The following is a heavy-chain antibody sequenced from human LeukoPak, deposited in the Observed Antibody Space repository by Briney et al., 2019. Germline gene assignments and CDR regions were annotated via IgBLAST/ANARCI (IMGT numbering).Heavy chain of an antibody. CDR3: AKEGSSSSLFLDY. Sequence: GRSLRLSCAASGFTFSSYGMHWVRQAPGKGLEWVAVTWYDGSNKYYADSVKGRFTISRDNSKNTLYLQMNSLRAEDTAVYYCAKEGSSSSLFLDYWGQGTLVTVSS. J-gene: IGHJ4*02. D-gene: IGHD6-6*01. CDR1: GFTFSSYG. V-gene: IGHV3-33*06. CDR2: TWYDGSNK.